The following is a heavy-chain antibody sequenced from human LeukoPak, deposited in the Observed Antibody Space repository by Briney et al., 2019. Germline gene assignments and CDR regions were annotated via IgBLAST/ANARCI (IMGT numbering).Heavy chain of an antibody. CDR2: MRDDGSEI. Sequence: GGSLRLSCVASGFPFNVQTMSWVRQAPGKGLDWVASMRDDGSEINYVDSVKGRFTISRDNPKNSLYLQMNSLRAEDTAVYYCARGGAARGRFENWGQGTLVTVSS. CDR3: ARGGAARGRFEN. V-gene: IGHV3-7*01. D-gene: IGHD1-26*01. J-gene: IGHJ4*02. CDR1: GFPFNVQT.